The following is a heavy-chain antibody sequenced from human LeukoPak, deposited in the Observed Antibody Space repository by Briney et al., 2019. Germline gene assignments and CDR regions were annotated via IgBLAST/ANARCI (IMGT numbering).Heavy chain of an antibody. CDR2: ISAYNGNT. D-gene: IGHD2-2*01. V-gene: IGHV1-18*01. CDR3: ARARRVTSTDY. Sequence: GASVKVSCKASGYTFTSYGISWGRQAPGQGLEWMGWISAYNGNTNYAQKLQGRVTMTTDTSTSRAYMELRSLRSDDPAVPYCARARRVTSTDYWGQGTLVTVSS. J-gene: IGHJ4*02. CDR1: GYTFTSYG.